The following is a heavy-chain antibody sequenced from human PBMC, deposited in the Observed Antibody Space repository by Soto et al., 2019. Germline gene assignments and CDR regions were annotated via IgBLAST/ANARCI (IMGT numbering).Heavy chain of an antibody. Sequence: ASVKVSCKASGYTFTSYDINWVRQATGQGLEWMGWINPNTGYTDYAQKFQDRVTMTGNTSITTAYMELSSLRSEDTAVYYCVRGRVMITFGVVIVIDYWGQG. CDR1: GYTFTSYD. CDR3: VRGRVMITFGVVIVIDY. D-gene: IGHD3-16*02. J-gene: IGHJ4*02. V-gene: IGHV1-8*01. CDR2: INPNTGYT.